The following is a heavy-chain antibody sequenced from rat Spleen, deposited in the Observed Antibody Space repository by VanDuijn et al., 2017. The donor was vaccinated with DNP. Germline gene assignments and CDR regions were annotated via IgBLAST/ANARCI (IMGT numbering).Heavy chain of an antibody. D-gene: IGHD1-9*01. CDR3: ASHTYYGYNFFVY. J-gene: IGHJ2*01. CDR2: INYDGSSI. V-gene: IGHV5-22*01. Sequence: EVQLMESGGGLVQPGRSLKLSCAASGFTFSDYYMAWVRQAPKKGLEWVASINYDGSSIYYGDSVKGRFTMSRDNAKSTLYLQMNSLRSEDTATYYCASHTYYGYNFFVYWGQGVMVTVSS. CDR1: GFTFSDYY.